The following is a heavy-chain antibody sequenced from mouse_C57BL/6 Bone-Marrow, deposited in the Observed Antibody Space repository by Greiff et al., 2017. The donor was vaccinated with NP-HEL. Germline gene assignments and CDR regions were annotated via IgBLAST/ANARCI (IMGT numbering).Heavy chain of an antibody. J-gene: IGHJ1*03. CDR1: GYSFTGYF. CDR3: ARFYSNWYFDV. D-gene: IGHD2-5*01. Sequence: VQLQQSGPELVKPGDSVKISCKASGYSFTGYFMNWVMQSHGKSLEWIGRINPYNGDTFYNQKFKGKATLTVDKSSSTAHMELRSLTSEDSAVYYCARFYSNWYFDVWGTGTTVTVSS. CDR2: INPYNGDT. V-gene: IGHV1-20*01.